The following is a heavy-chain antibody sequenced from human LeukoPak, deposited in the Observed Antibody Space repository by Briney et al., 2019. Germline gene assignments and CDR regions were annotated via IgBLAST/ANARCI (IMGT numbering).Heavy chain of an antibody. V-gene: IGHV5-51*01. CDR2: IYPGDSDT. CDR3: ARLVSYYDFWSGYPLDAFDI. Sequence: GESLQISCQGSGYSFTSYWIGWVRQMPGKGLEWMGIIYPGDSDTRYSPSFQGQVTISADKSISTAYLQWSSLKASDTAMYYCARLVSYYDFWSGYPLDAFDIWGQGTMVTVSS. D-gene: IGHD3-3*01. J-gene: IGHJ3*02. CDR1: GYSFTSYW.